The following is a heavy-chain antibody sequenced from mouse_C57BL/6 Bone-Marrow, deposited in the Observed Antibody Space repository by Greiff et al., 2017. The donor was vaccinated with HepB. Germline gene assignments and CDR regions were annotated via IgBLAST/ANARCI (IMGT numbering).Heavy chain of an antibody. V-gene: IGHV14-4*01. CDR2: IDPENGDT. J-gene: IGHJ3*01. Sequence: VQLKQSGAELVRPGASVKLSCTASGFNIKDDYMHWVKQRPEQGLEWIGWIDPENGDTEYASKFQGKATITADTSSNTAYLQLSSLTSEDTAVYYCTGDYDYGAWFAYWGQGTLVTVSA. D-gene: IGHD2-4*01. CDR1: GFNIKDDY. CDR3: TGDYDYGAWFAY.